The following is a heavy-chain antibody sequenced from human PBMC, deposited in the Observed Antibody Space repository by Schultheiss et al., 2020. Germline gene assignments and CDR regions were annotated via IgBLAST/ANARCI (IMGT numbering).Heavy chain of an antibody. CDR2: IIPIFGTA. J-gene: IGHJ6*02. Sequence: SVKVSCKASGGTFSSYAISWVRQAPGQGLEWMGGIIPIFGTANYAQKFQGRVTMTRNTSISTAYMELSSLRSEDTAVYYCTYYDFWSGSGYYYYGMDVWGQGTTVTVSS. D-gene: IGHD3-3*01. CDR1: GGTFSSYA. CDR3: TYYDFWSGSGYYYYGMDV. V-gene: IGHV1-69*05.